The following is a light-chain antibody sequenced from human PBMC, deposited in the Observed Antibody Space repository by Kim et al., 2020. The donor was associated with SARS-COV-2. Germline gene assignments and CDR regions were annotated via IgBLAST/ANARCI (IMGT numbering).Light chain of an antibody. V-gene: IGLV3-21*04. CDR1: NIGSKS. Sequence: SYELTQPPSVSVAPGKTARLTCGGNNIGSKSVHWYQQKPGQAPVLVIYYDSDRPSGIPERFSGSNSGHTATLTISRVEAGDEADYYCQVWDSSSVHRVFG. CDR3: QVWDSSSVHRV. CDR2: YDS. J-gene: IGLJ6*01.